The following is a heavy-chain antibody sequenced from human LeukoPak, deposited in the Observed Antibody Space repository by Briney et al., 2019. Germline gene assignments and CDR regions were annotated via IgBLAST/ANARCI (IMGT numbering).Heavy chain of an antibody. Sequence: GGSLRLSCAASGFTFSTYFMHWVRQAPGKGLEWVADIASDGSHTFYVESVKGRFTISRDNSKNTLYLQMNSLRAEDTAVYFWARKRQDTILLSGVFDIGGKGTMVPV. CDR3: ARKRQDTILLSGVFDI. CDR2: IASDGSHT. CDR1: GFTFSTYF. V-gene: IGHV3-30-3*01. J-gene: IGHJ3*02. D-gene: IGHD3-10*01.